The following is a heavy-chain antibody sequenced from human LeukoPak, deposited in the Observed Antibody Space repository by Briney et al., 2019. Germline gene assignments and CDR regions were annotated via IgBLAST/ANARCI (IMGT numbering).Heavy chain of an antibody. CDR1: GYPISGSSNY. D-gene: IGHD6-19*01. V-gene: IGHV4-39*01. CDR2: IYYSGCT. J-gene: IGHJ4*02. CDR3: ARTPRPRIVVAGTVG. Sequence: SETLSLTCTVSGYPISGSSNYCGWIRQPPGKGRELLGSIYYSGCTYYEPCLKSRVTISVDTSKNQFSLKLSSVTAADTAVYYCARTPRPRIVVAGTVGWGQGTLVTVSS.